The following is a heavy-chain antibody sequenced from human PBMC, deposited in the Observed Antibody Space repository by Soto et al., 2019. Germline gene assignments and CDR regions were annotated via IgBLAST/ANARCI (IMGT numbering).Heavy chain of an antibody. CDR2: IYYSGST. CDR1: GGSISSYY. J-gene: IGHJ4*02. CDR3: AARLGYYYDSSGALDY. V-gene: IGHV4-59*01. D-gene: IGHD3-22*01. Sequence: PSETLSLTCTVSGGSISSYYWSWIRQPPGKGLEWIGYIYYSGSTNYNPSLKSRVTISVDTSKNQFSLKLSSVTAADTAVYYCAARLGYYYDSSGALDYWGQGTLVTVSS.